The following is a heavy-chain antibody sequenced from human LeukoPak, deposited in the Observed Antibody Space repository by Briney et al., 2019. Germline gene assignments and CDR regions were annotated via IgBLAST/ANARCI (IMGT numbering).Heavy chain of an antibody. Sequence: PGGSLRLSCAASGFSFSTYWMTWVRQAPGKGLEYVSAISSNGGSTYYANSVKGRFTISRDNSKNTLCLQMGSLRAEDMAVYYCARGLDILTGYTDYWGQGTLVTVYS. J-gene: IGHJ4*02. CDR2: ISSNGGST. D-gene: IGHD3-9*01. CDR3: ARGLDILTGYTDY. CDR1: GFSFSTYW. V-gene: IGHV3-64*01.